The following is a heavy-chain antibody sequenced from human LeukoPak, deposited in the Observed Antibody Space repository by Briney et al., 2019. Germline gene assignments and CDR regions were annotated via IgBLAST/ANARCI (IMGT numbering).Heavy chain of an antibody. CDR3: ARDPSDGTKAFDD. CDR1: AFTFSYYA. CDR2: ISGSGST. Sequence: SGGSLRLSCAASAFTFSYYAMSWVRQAPGRGLEWVSAISGSGSTHYADSVKGRFTISRDNSKNTLYLQMNSLRDEDTAVYYCARDPSDGTKAFDDWGQGTLVTVSP. J-gene: IGHJ4*02. V-gene: IGHV3-23*01.